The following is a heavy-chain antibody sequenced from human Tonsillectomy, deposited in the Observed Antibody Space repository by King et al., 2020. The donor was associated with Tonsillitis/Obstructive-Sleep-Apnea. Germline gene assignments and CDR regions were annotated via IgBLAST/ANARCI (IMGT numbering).Heavy chain of an antibody. Sequence: VQLVESGAEVKKSGASVKVSCKASGYTFSSYVITWVRQAPGQGLEWMGWISVHNGNTNYAQKVQGRVTTTTDTSTSTAYMDLRSLRSDDTAVYYCARLPTITIFGVAPYYMDVWGNGTTVTVSS. CDR2: ISVHNGNT. CDR1: GYTFSSYV. D-gene: IGHD3-3*01. J-gene: IGHJ6*03. V-gene: IGHV1-18*01. CDR3: ARLPTITIFGVAPYYMDV.